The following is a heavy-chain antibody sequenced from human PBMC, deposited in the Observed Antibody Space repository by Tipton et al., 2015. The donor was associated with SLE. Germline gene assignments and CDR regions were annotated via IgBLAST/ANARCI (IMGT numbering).Heavy chain of an antibody. J-gene: IGHJ5*02. CDR1: GFTFSSYA. CDR3: ARDGYYGSRGKNNWFDP. Sequence: SLRLSCAASGFTFSSYAMHWVRQAPGKGLEWVAVISYDGSNKYYADSVKGRFTISRDNSKNTLYLQMNSLRAEDTAVYYCARDGYYGSRGKNNWFDPWGQETLVPVS. V-gene: IGHV3-30*04. CDR2: ISYDGSNK. D-gene: IGHD3-10*01.